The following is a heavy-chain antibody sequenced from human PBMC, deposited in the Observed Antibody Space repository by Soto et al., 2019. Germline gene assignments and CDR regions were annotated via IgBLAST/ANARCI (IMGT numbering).Heavy chain of an antibody. CDR2: FDPEGGST. J-gene: IGHJ4*02. CDR1: GHTLTELS. Sequence: ASVKVSCKISGHTLTELSIHWVRQAPGKGLEWTGGFDPEGGSTSYAQKFQGRVTMTRDTSTSTVYMELSSLRSEDTAVYYCVRGVVDIVVVPAATSDFDYWGQGTLVTVSS. CDR3: VRGVVDIVVVPAATSDFDY. V-gene: IGHV1-24*01. D-gene: IGHD2-2*01.